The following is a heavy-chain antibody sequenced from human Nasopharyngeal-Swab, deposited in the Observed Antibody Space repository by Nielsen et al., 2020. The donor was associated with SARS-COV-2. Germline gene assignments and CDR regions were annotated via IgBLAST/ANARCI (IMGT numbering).Heavy chain of an antibody. CDR3: ARAGDFWSGWSANYYMDV. V-gene: IGHV4-31*03. D-gene: IGHD3-3*01. J-gene: IGHJ6*03. CDR1: GGSISSGGYY. CDR2: IYYSGST. Sequence: LRLSCTVSGGSISSGGYYWSWIRQHPGKGLEWIGYIYYSGSTYYNPSLKSRVTISVDTPKNQFSLKLSSVTAADTAVYYCARAGDFWSGWSANYYMDVWGKGTTVTVSS.